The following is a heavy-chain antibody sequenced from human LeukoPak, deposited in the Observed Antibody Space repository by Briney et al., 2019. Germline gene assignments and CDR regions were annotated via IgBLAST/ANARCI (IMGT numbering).Heavy chain of an antibody. CDR3: ARAAYSSSWYNWFDP. D-gene: IGHD6-13*01. Sequence: CKASGHTFTSYAMNWVRQAPGQGLEWMGWINTNTGNPTYAQGFTGRFVFSLDTSVSTAYLQISSLKAEDTAVYYCARAAYSSSWYNWFDPWGQGTLVTVSS. CDR1: GHTFTSYA. V-gene: IGHV7-4-1*02. J-gene: IGHJ5*02. CDR2: INTNTGNP.